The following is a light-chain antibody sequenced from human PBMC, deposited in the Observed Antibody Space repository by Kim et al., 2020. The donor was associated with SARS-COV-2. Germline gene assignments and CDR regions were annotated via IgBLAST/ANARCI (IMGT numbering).Light chain of an antibody. CDR1: GSNIGTNT. CDR3: VAWDDSLNGVV. J-gene: IGLJ2*01. CDR2: GDN. Sequence: GQRVTISCSGSGSNIGTNTVNWYQQLPGTAPKLLIYGDNQRPSGVPDRFSGSKSGTSASLAISGLQSEDEADYYCVAWDDSLNGVVFGGGTQLTVL. V-gene: IGLV1-44*01.